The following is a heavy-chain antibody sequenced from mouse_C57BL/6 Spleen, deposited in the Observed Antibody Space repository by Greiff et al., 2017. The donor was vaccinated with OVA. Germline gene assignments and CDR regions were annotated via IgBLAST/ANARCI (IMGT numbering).Heavy chain of an antibody. CDR3: TRNRDYGTPYAMDY. V-gene: IGHV2-2*01. J-gene: IGHJ4*01. CDR2: IWSGGST. Sequence: VHLVESGPGLVQPSQSLSITCTVSGFSLTSYGVHWVRQSPGRGLEWLGVIWSGGSTDYNAAFISRLSISKDNSKSQVFFKMNSLQTDDTAIYYCTRNRDYGTPYAMDYWGQGTSVTVSS. CDR1: GFSLTSYG. D-gene: IGHD1-1*01.